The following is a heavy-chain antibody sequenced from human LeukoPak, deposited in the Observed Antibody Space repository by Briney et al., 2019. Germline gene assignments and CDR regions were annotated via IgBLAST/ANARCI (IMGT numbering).Heavy chain of an antibody. J-gene: IGHJ6*03. D-gene: IGHD3-10*01. CDR2: ISWNSGSI. V-gene: IGHV3-9*01. CDR1: GFTFDDYA. Sequence: GRSLRLSCAASGFTFDDYAMHWVRQAPGKGLEWVSGISWNSGSIGYADSVKGRFTISRDNAKNSLYLQMNTLRAEDTALYYCARDRYFYGSGSYSIYYMDVWGKGTTVTVS. CDR3: ARDRYFYGSGSYSIYYMDV.